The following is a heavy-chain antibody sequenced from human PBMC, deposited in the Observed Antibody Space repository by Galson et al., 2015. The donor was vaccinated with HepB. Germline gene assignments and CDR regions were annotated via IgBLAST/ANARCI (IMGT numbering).Heavy chain of an antibody. D-gene: IGHD3-3*01. CDR3: AKDRVVIPSYFYYMDV. Sequence: CAISGDSVSSNSAAWNWIRQSPFRGLEWLGRTYYNSRWYNDYAVSMKGRIMINADTSKNHVSLQLKSVTPEDTAVYYCAKDRVVIPSYFYYMDVWGKGTPVTVSS. J-gene: IGHJ6*03. CDR2: TYYNSRWYN. CDR1: GDSVSSNSAA. V-gene: IGHV6-1*01.